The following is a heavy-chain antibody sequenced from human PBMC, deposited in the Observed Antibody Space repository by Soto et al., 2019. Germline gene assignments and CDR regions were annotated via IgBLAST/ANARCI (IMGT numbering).Heavy chain of an antibody. V-gene: IGHV4-59*02. CDR3: ARYGRRRPFDY. Sequence: SGTLSLTCAVYGGTGIGYEGSWIRQTPGKGLEWTGYIYYSGSTNYNPSLKSRVTISVDTSKNQFSLKLSSVTAADTAVYYCARYGRRRPFDYWGQGTLVTVSS. D-gene: IGHD4-17*01. CDR2: IYYSGST. J-gene: IGHJ4*02. CDR1: GGTGIGYE.